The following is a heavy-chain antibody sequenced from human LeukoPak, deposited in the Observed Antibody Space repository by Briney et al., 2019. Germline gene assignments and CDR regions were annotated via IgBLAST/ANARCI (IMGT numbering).Heavy chain of an antibody. D-gene: IGHD3-10*01. V-gene: IGHV3-74*01. J-gene: IGHJ4*02. CDR1: GFTFSSYA. Sequence: PGGSLRLSCAASGFTFSSYAMSWVRQAPGKGLVWVSRINSDGSSTNYADSVKGRFTISRDNAKNTLYLQMNSLRAEDTAVYYCARGGIRFIDNRGQGTLVTVSS. CDR3: ARGGIRFIDN. CDR2: INSDGSST.